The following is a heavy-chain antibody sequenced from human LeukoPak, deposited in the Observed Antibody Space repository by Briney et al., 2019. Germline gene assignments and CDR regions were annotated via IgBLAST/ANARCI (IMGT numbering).Heavy chain of an antibody. CDR1: GFSVSNNY. J-gene: IGHJ5*01. D-gene: IGHD3/OR15-3a*01. CDR2: IYSGNTI. Sequence: GGSLRLSCVVSGFSVSNNYVSWVRQAPGKGLEWVSVIYSGNTIKYADSVKGRFTISRVNSKNTVYLQMSSLRAEDTALYYCATIGTGDYRDDSWGQGTLVTVSS. V-gene: IGHV3-66*01. CDR3: ATIGTGDYRDDS.